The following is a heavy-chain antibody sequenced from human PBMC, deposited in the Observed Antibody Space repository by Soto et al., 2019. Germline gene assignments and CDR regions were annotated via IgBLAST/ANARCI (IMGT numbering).Heavy chain of an antibody. CDR2: INHSGST. Sequence: SETLSLTCAVYGGSFSGYYWSWIRQPPGKGLEWIGEINHSGSTNYNPSLKSRVTISVDTSKNQFSLKLSSVTAADTAVYYCARVAGGYDHFDPWGQGTLVTVSS. CDR1: GGSFSGYY. V-gene: IGHV4-34*01. D-gene: IGHD5-12*01. J-gene: IGHJ5*02. CDR3: ARVAGGYDHFDP.